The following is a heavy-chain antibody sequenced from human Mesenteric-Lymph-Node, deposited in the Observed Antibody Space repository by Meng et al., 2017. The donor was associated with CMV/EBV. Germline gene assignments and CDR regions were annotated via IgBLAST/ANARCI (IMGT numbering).Heavy chain of an antibody. CDR3: ARDQVVPAAISWEYGMDV. CDR1: GFAFSSYE. CDR2: ISSSSSYI. D-gene: IGHD2-2*01. V-gene: IGHV3-21*01. J-gene: IGHJ6*02. Sequence: LSLTCAASGFAFSSYEMNWVRQAPGKGLEWVSSISSSSSYIYYADSVKGRFTISRDNAKNSLYLQMNSLRAEDTAVYYCARDQVVPAAISWEYGMDVWGQGTTVTVSS.